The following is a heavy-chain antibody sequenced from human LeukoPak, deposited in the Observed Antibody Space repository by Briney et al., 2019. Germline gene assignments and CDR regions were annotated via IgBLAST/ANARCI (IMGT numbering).Heavy chain of an antibody. Sequence: PSETLSLTCTVSGGSISSYYWSWIRQPPGKGLEWIGYIYYSGSTNYNPSLKSRVTISVDTSKNQFSLKLSSVTAADTAVCYCARDRGYSYGYDSWGQGTLVTVSS. V-gene: IGHV4-59*01. CDR2: IYYSGST. J-gene: IGHJ5*02. CDR3: ARDRGYSYGYDS. D-gene: IGHD5-18*01. CDR1: GGSISSYY.